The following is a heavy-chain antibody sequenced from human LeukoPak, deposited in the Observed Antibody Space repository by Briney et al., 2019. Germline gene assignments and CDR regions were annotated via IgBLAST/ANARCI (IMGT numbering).Heavy chain of an antibody. V-gene: IGHV4-59*01. CDR3: ARGVYDFWSGYYPSEAFDI. J-gene: IGHJ3*02. D-gene: IGHD3-3*01. CDR1: GGSISSYY. Sequence: SETLSLTCTVSGGSISSYYWSWIRQPPGKGLEWIGYIYYSGSTNYNPSLKSRVTISVDTSKNQFSLRLSSVTAADTAVYYCARGVYDFWSGYYPSEAFDIWGQGTMVTVSS. CDR2: IYYSGST.